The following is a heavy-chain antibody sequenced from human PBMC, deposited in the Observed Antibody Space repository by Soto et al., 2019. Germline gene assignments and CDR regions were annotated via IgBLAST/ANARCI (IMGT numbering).Heavy chain of an antibody. CDR1: GFTFSSYW. J-gene: IGHJ4*02. CDR2: IDEYGNTI. CDR3: TRDIGGRWAY. V-gene: IGHV3-74*01. Sequence: VGSLRLSCEASGFTFSSYWMHWVRQVPGKGLLWVSCIDEYGNTIDYADSVRGRFTISRDNARNTLYLEMNSLRAEDTALYYCTRDIGGRWAYWGPGTLVTVLL. D-gene: IGHD3-16*01.